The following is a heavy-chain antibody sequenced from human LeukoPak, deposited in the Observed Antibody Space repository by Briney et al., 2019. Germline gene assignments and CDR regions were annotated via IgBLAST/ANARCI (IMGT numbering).Heavy chain of an antibody. CDR1: GFTFAEYT. Sequence: GGSLRLSCAASGFTFAEYTMHWVRQAPGKGLEWVSLSWNGARIHYGDSVKGRFTISRDNSKNSLYLQMNSLGTEDTALYYCVKDLVAASENVRGWYPMDNWGQGTLVTVSS. J-gene: IGHJ4*02. CDR3: VKDLVAASENVRGWYPMDN. CDR2: SWNGARI. V-gene: IGHV3-43*01. D-gene: IGHD6-19*01.